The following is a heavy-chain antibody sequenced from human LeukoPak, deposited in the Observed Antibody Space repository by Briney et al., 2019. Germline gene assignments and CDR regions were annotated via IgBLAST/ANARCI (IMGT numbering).Heavy chain of an antibody. CDR3: ARRSITMIVVVMHAFDI. J-gene: IGHJ3*02. CDR1: GGSFSGYY. CDR2: INHSGNT. V-gene: IGHV4-34*01. Sequence: SETLSLTCAVYGGSFSGYYWSWIRQPPGKGLEWIGEINHSGNTNYNPSLKSRVTISVDTSKNQFSLKLSSVTAADTAVYYCARRSITMIVVVMHAFDIWGQGTMVTVSS. D-gene: IGHD3-22*01.